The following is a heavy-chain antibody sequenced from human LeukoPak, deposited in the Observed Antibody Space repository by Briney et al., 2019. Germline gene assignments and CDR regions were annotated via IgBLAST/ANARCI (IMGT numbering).Heavy chain of an antibody. CDR2: IKEEGRTT. D-gene: IGHD2-2*01. Sequence: GGSLRLSCAASGFSFSSFWMSWVRQAPGKGLEWVADIKEEGRTTYYVDSVKGRFTISRDNAKNTLYLQMNSLRAEDTAVYYCARDSPAGTSWRSEPTFDFWGQGTLVTVTP. V-gene: IGHV3-7*04. J-gene: IGHJ4*02. CDR3: ARDSPAGTSWRSEPTFDF. CDR1: GFSFSSFW.